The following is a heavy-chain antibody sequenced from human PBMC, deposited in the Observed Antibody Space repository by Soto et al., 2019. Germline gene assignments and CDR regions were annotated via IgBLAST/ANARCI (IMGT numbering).Heavy chain of an antibody. CDR3: AKDSGYAEN. Sequence: QVQLVQSGAEVKRPGASVKVSCKASGYTFTNIHWVRQAPGQRLEWMGWVNAGTGATRYPQKFQGRVTITRDTSANTAYLELNSLRSEDTAVYYCAKDSGYAENWGQGTLVTLSS. CDR1: GYTFTN. J-gene: IGHJ4*02. CDR2: VNAGTGAT. D-gene: IGHD5-12*01. V-gene: IGHV1-3*01.